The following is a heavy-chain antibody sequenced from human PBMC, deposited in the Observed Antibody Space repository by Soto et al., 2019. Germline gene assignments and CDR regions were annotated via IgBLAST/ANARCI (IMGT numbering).Heavy chain of an antibody. Sequence: ASQNLSLTCTVSGASIRSTESYWSWIRQSPGKGLAWIGDVYYTVSPYYNPSLMSRLTISVDTSKNQFALKLTSVTAAETAVYYCVRAARQGAVAPHWFDRWAQGTEDTVSS. CDR1: GASIRSTESY. D-gene: IGHD2-15*01. V-gene: IGHV4-30-4*01. J-gene: IGHJ5*02. CDR2: VYYTVSP. CDR3: VRAARQGAVAPHWFDR.